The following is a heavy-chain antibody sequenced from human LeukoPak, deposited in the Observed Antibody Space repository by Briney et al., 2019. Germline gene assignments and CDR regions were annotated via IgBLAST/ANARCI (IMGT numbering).Heavy chain of an antibody. CDR1: GYSISSVYY. CDR2: ISHSGST. D-gene: IGHD1-26*01. CDR3: ARASGTKSGGWFDP. V-gene: IGHV4-38-2*02. J-gene: IGHJ5*02. Sequence: SETLSLTCTVSGYSISSVYYWGWIRQPPGKVLEWIGSISHSGSTYYNPSLKSRVTISVDTSKNQFSLKLSSVTAADTAVYYCARASGTKSGGWFDPWGQGTLVTVSS.